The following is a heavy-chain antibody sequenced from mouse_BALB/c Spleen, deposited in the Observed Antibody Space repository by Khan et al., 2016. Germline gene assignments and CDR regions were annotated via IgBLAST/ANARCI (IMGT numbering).Heavy chain of an antibody. V-gene: IGHV3-8*02. J-gene: IGHJ4*01. D-gene: IGHD1-1*01. CDR1: GDSITSGY. Sequence: EVQLQESGPSLVKPSQTLSLTCSVTGDSITSGYWNWIRKFPGKKLEYMGYISYSGTTYYNPSLKSRISITRDTSKNQYYLQLNSVTTEDTATYYGARHGTRENAMDYWGQGTSVIVSS. CDR3: ARHGTRENAMDY. CDR2: ISYSGTT.